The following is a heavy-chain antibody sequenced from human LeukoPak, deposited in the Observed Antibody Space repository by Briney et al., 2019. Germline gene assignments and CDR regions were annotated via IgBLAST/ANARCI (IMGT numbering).Heavy chain of an antibody. V-gene: IGHV4-34*01. CDR3: ARPKAARLRWFDP. D-gene: IGHD6-6*01. Sequence: SETLSLTCAVYGGSFSGYYWSWIRQRPGKGLEWIGEINHSGSTNYNPSLKSRVTISVDTSKNQFSLKLSSVTAADTAVYYCARPKAARLRWFDPWGQGTLVTVSS. J-gene: IGHJ5*02. CDR1: GGSFSGYY. CDR2: INHSGST.